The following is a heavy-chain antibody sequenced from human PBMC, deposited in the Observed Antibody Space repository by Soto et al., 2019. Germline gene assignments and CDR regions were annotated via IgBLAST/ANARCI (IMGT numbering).Heavy chain of an antibody. D-gene: IGHD2-8*01. CDR1: GGSISSGDYY. CDR2: INHSGST. J-gene: IGHJ6*02. V-gene: IGHV4-30-4*01. CDR3: ARHTGVVLTQTYYYYYGMDV. Sequence: QVQLQESGPGLVKPSQTLSLTCTVSGGSISSGDYYWSWIRQPPGKGLEWIGEINHSGSTNYNPSLKSRVTISVDTSKNQFSLKLSSVTAADTAVYYCARHTGVVLTQTYYYYYGMDVWGQGTTVTVSS.